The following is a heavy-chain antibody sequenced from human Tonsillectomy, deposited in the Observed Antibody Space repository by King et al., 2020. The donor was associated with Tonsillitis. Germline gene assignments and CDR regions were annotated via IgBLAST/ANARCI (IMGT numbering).Heavy chain of an antibody. Sequence: VQLVESGGGLVQPGGSLRLSCAASGYTFTGYYMHWVRQAPGQGLEWMGWINPNSGGTNYAQKFQGRVTMTRDTSISTAYMELSRLRSDDTAVYYCALQGQQLAQDNFNWFDPWGQGTLVTVSS. V-gene: IGHV1-2*02. CDR1: GYTFTGYY. CDR3: ALQGQQLAQDNFNWFDP. D-gene: IGHD6-13*01. J-gene: IGHJ5*02. CDR2: INPNSGGT.